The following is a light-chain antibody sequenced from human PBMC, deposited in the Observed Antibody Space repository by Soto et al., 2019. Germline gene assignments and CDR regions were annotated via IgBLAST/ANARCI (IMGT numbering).Light chain of an antibody. Sequence: QSALTQPPSVSGSPGQSVTISCTGTSTDFVSYNRVSWYQQPPGTAPKIIIYEASNRPSGVPDRFSGSKSGNTASLTISGLQAADEADYYCSLYTSENTYVFGTGTKVTVL. CDR2: EAS. J-gene: IGLJ1*01. CDR1: STDFVSYNR. CDR3: SLYTSENTYV. V-gene: IGLV2-18*01.